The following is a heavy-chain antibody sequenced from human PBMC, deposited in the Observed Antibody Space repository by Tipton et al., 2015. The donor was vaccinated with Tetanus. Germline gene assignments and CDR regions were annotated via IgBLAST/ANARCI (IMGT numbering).Heavy chain of an antibody. V-gene: IGHV3-11*06. Sequence: LSLTCTVSGDSMTRYYWSWIRQPPGKGLEWISYIGDATVTQYADSVRGRFTVSRDNAENSLFLQMTGLRHEDTAVYFCARVIRRSMIGYGVFDSWGQGSLVAVSS. CDR2: IGDATVT. CDR3: ARVIRRSMIGYGVFDS. CDR1: GDSMTRYY. J-gene: IGHJ4*02. D-gene: IGHD4-17*01.